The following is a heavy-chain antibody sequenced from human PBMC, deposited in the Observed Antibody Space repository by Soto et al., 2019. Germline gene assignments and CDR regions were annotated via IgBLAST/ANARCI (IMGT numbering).Heavy chain of an antibody. CDR1: GFTFSGSA. V-gene: IGHV3-73*01. D-gene: IGHD6-19*01. J-gene: IGHJ2*01. Sequence: GGSLRLSCAASGFTFSGSAMHWVRQASGKGLEWVGRIRSKANSYATAYAASVKGRFTISRDDSKNTAYLQMNSLKTEDTAVYYCTRPSQWLYFDFDLWGRGTLVTVSS. CDR2: IRSKANSYAT. CDR3: TRPSQWLYFDFDL.